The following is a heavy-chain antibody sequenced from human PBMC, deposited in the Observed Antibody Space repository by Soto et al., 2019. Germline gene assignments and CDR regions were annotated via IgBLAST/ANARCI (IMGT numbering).Heavy chain of an antibody. CDR2: IWYDGSNK. J-gene: IGHJ6*02. V-gene: IGHV3-33*01. Sequence: GGSLTLSCAAYGFSFSSYGWHWVRQAPGKGLEWVAVIWYDGSNKYYADSVKGRFTISRDNSKNTLYLQMNSLRAEDTAVYYCARDLGLAAGYCSSTSCYILAYGLDVWGQGTTVTVSS. CDR1: GFSFSSYG. D-gene: IGHD2-2*02. CDR3: ARDLGLAAGYCSSTSCYILAYGLDV.